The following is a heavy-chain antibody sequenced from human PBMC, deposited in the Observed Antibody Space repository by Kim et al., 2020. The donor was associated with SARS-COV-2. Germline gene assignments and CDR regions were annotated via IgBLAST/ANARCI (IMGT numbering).Heavy chain of an antibody. D-gene: IGHD1-26*01. Sequence: GGSLRLSCEASGFIFRSFWMHWVRQVPGEGLVWVARISDDGETTNYADSVMGRFTISRDDARNTLFLQMNSLRGDDTAVYYCGRDLTGRGDYWGQGTLGT. V-gene: IGHV3-74*01. CDR3: GRDLTGRGDY. CDR2: ISDDGETT. J-gene: IGHJ4*02. CDR1: GFIFRSFW.